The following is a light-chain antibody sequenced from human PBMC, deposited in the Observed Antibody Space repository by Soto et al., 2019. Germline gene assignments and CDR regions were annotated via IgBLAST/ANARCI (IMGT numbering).Light chain of an antibody. J-gene: IGKJ1*01. CDR3: QQYGGSPRT. CDR1: QSIKSNS. CDR2: GAS. V-gene: IGKV3-20*01. Sequence: EIVLTQSPGTVSLSPGERATLSCRASQSIKSNSLAWYQQRPGQAPWLLIYGASSRATGIPDRFSGSGSGTDFTLTISRLEPEDFAVYYCQQYGGSPRTFGQGTKVEIK.